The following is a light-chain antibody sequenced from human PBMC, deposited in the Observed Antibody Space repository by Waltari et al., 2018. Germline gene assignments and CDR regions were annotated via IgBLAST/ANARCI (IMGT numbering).Light chain of an antibody. V-gene: IGKV1D-16*01. J-gene: IGKJ1*01. CDR3: QQYDALPWT. CDR1: QGINSW. CDR2: AAS. Sequence: DIQMTQSPSSLSASVGDKVTITCHASQGINSWLAWYQQKPGKAPKPLIYAASSLQSGVPSRFSGSGSGTDYTLPISGLQPEDFATYFCQQYDALPWTFGQGTKVEIK.